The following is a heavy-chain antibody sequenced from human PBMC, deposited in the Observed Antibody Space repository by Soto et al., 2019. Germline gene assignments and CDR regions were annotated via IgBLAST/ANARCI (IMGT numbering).Heavy chain of an antibody. CDR2: IYYSGST. CDR3: ARLTVTSAYYYFDY. Sequence: QVQLQESGPGLVKPSETLSLTCTVSGVSISSYYWSWIRQPPGKGLEWIGYIYYSGSTNYNPSLKSRVTLSVDTSKNQLSLKLSSGNASDTAVYYCARLTVTSAYYYFDYWGQGTLGTVSS. V-gene: IGHV4-59*01. J-gene: IGHJ4*02. D-gene: IGHD4-17*01. CDR1: GVSISSYY.